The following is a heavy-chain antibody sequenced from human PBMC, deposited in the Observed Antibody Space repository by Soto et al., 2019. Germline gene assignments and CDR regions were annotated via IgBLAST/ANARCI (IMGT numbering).Heavy chain of an antibody. CDR2: ISFDGSNT. CDR1: GFPFSDYA. CDR3: AKALRGGCDY. D-gene: IGHD3-10*01. J-gene: IGHJ4*02. Sequence: QVQLVESGGGVVQPGRSLRLSCAASGFPFSDYAMHWVRQAPGKGLEWVAVISFDGSNTYYADSVKGRFTVSRDNSKHTLSLQMNSLRSDDTALSYCAKALRGGCDYWGQGALVTVSS. V-gene: IGHV3-30*18.